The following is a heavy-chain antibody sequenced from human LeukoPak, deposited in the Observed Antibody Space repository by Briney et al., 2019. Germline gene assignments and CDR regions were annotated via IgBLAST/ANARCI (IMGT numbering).Heavy chain of an antibody. J-gene: IGHJ4*02. CDR2: LRYDGSNQ. CDR3: ARDDPHYDILSGYYPIDS. Sequence: GGSLRLSCEASGFTFIRSGMHWVRQAPGKGLEWVAFLRYDGSNQYYAGSVQGRFTISRDNSKNTLYLQMYSLRAEDTAVYYCARDDPHYDILSGYYPIDSWGQGTLVTVSS. CDR1: GFTFIRSG. V-gene: IGHV3-30*02. D-gene: IGHD3-9*01.